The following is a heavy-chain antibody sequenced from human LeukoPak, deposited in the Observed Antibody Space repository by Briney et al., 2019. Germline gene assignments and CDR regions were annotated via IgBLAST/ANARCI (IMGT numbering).Heavy chain of an antibody. CDR2: IYPGDSDT. CDR1: GYSFTTYW. V-gene: IGHV5-51*01. Sequence: GESLKISCKGSGYSFTTYWIGWVRQMPGKGLEWMGIIYPGDSDTRYSPSFQGQVTISADKSISTAYLQWSSLKASDTAMYYCARRVEAAAPNFDYWGQGTLVTVSS. D-gene: IGHD6-13*01. J-gene: IGHJ4*02. CDR3: ARRVEAAAPNFDY.